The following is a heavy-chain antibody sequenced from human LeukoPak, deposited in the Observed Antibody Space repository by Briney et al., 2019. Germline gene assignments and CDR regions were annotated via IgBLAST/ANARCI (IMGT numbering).Heavy chain of an antibody. CDR2: TYYRSKWYN. CDR1: GDSISSNSAA. V-gene: IGHV6-1*01. CDR3: ARENGGSYFSDYYYYMDV. D-gene: IGHD1-26*01. Sequence: SQTLSLTCAISGDSISSNSAAWNWIRQSPSRGLEWLGRTYYRSKWYNDYAVSVKSRITINPDTSKNQFSLQLNSVTPEDTAVYYCARENGGSYFSDYYYYMDVWGKGTTVTVSS. J-gene: IGHJ6*03.